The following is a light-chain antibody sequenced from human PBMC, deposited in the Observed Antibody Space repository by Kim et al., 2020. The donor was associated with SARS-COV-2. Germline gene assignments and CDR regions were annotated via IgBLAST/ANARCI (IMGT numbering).Light chain of an antibody. CDR2: GAS. Sequence: SQGERATLSTRASQSVSSSYLAWYQQKPGQAPRLIIYGASSRATGIPDRFSGSGSGADFTLTISRLEPEDFAVYYCQQYGSSTYTFGQGTKLEI. CDR1: QSVSSSY. V-gene: IGKV3-20*01. CDR3: QQYGSSTYT. J-gene: IGKJ2*01.